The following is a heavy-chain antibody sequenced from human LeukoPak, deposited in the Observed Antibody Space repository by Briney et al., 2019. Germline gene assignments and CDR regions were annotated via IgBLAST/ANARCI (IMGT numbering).Heavy chain of an antibody. CDR2: IQYDGSNE. D-gene: IGHD2-15*01. V-gene: IGHV3-30*02. Sequence: GGSLRLSCAPSGFTFSSYGMHWVRQAPGQGLEWVAYIQYDGSNEQYGDSVKGRFSISRDSSKNILYLQMNTLRAEDTAVYYCAKAGYCTGGNCYGKFAFDIWGPGTMVTVSS. CDR1: GFTFSSYG. J-gene: IGHJ3*02. CDR3: AKAGYCTGGNCYGKFAFDI.